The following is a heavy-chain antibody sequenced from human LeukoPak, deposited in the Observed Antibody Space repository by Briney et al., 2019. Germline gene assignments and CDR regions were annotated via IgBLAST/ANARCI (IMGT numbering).Heavy chain of an antibody. D-gene: IGHD6-19*01. J-gene: IGHJ4*02. Sequence: SVKVSCKASGGAFSSYAISWVRQAPGQGLEWMGRIIPIFGTANYAQKFQGRVTITTDESTSTAYMELSSLRSEDTAVYYCAREAMAGTTDYWGQGTLVTVSS. CDR1: GGAFSSYA. CDR2: IIPIFGTA. CDR3: AREAMAGTTDY. V-gene: IGHV1-69*05.